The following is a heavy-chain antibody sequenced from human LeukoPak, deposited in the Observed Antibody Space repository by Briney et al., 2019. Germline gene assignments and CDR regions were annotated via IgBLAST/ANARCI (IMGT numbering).Heavy chain of an antibody. D-gene: IGHD6-13*01. V-gene: IGHV3-9*01. CDR3: AKAGYSTDGVFDY. CDR1: GFTFSDYY. J-gene: IGHJ4*02. CDR2: ISWNSGSI. Sequence: GGSLRLSCAASGFTFSDYYMSWIRQAPGKGLEWVSGISWNSGSIGYADSVKGRFTISRDNAKNSLYLQMNSLRAEDTALYYCAKAGYSTDGVFDYWGQGTLVTVSS.